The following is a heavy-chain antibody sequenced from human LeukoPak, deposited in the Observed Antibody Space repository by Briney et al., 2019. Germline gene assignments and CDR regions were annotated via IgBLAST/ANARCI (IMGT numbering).Heavy chain of an antibody. CDR3: AYYGNAFDI. CDR1: GLTVSSAY. CDR2: LFSSGLT. D-gene: IGHD4-17*01. Sequence: GGSLRLSCAASGLTVSSAYMSWVRQAPGMGLEWVSVLFSSGLTYYADSLKARFTISRDISKNTLYLQMNSLRAEDTAVYYCAYYGNAFDIWGQGTTVTVSS. J-gene: IGHJ3*02. V-gene: IGHV3-66*01.